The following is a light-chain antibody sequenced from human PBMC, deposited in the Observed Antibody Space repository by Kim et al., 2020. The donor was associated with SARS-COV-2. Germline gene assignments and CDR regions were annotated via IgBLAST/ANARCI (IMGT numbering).Light chain of an antibody. CDR3: NSRDSNDNVV. J-gene: IGLJ2*01. V-gene: IGLV3-19*01. Sequence: VALGQTVRITCQGESLRSYYATWYQQKQGPSPILVLYDKNNRPSGIPDRFSGSSSGNTASLTITGTQARDEADYYCNSRDSNDNVVFGGGTKLTVL. CDR1: SLRSYY. CDR2: DKN.